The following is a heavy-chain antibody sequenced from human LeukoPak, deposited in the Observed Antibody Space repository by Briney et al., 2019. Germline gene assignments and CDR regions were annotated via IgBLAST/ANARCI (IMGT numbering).Heavy chain of an antibody. CDR1: GFTFSSYG. V-gene: IGHV3-33*08. D-gene: IGHD1-26*01. J-gene: IGHJ5*02. CDR2: IWYGGSNK. CDR3: ARGVGGDSRFDP. Sequence: GGSLRLSCAASGFTFSSYGMHWVRQAPGKGLEWVAVIWYGGSNKYYADSVKGRFTISRDNSKNTLYLQMNSLRAEDTAVYYCARGVGGDSRFDPWGQGTLVTVSS.